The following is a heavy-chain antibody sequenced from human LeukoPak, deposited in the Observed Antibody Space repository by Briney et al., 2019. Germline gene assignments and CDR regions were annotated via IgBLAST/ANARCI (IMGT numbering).Heavy chain of an antibody. CDR3: ARVIVGATAFDY. CDR2: INPNSGGT. D-gene: IGHD1-26*01. Sequence: ASVKVSCKASGGTFSSYAISWVRQAPGQGLEWMGWINPNSGGTNYAQKFQGRVTMTRDTSISTAYMELSRLRSDDTAVYYCARVIVGATAFDYWGQGTLVTVSS. CDR1: GGTFSSYA. V-gene: IGHV1-2*02. J-gene: IGHJ4*02.